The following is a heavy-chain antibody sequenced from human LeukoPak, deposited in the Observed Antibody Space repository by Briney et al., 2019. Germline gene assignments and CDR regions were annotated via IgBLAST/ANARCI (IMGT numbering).Heavy chain of an antibody. CDR3: ARHDGRYSSGWDFDY. CDR2: IYYSGST. J-gene: IGHJ4*02. CDR1: GGSISTYY. V-gene: IGHV4-59*08. Sequence: SETLSLTCTVSGGSISTYYWSRIRQPPGKGLDWIGYIYYSGSTNYNPSPKSRVTISVDTSKNQFSLKLNSVTAADTAVYYCARHDGRYSSGWDFDYWGQGTLVTVSS. D-gene: IGHD6-19*01.